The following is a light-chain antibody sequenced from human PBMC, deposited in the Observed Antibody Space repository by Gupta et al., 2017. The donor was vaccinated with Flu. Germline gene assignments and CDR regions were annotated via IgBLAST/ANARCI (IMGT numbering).Light chain of an antibody. CDR1: NIGSKS. V-gene: IGLV3-21*02. CDR2: DDS. Sequence: SYVLTQSPSVSVAPGQTATIPCGGNNIGSKSVYWYQQKSGQAPVLVVYDDSDRPSGIPERFSGSNSGTTATLTISRVEAGDEADYYCQVWDTSSDDRVFGGGTKLTVL. J-gene: IGLJ3*02. CDR3: QVWDTSSDDRV.